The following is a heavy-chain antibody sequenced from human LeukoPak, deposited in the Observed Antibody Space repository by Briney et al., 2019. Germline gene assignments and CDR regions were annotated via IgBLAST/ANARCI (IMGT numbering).Heavy chain of an antibody. CDR3: ARDWASYDFRGLNWFDP. D-gene: IGHD3-16*01. CDR2: ISAYNGNT. V-gene: IGHV1-18*04. Sequence: ASVKVSCKASGYTFTSYGISWVRQAPGQGLEWMGWISAYNGNTNYAQKLQGRVTMTTDTSTSTAYMELRSLRPDDTAVYYCARDWASYDFRGLNWFDPWGQGTLVTVSS. CDR1: GYTFTSYG. J-gene: IGHJ5*02.